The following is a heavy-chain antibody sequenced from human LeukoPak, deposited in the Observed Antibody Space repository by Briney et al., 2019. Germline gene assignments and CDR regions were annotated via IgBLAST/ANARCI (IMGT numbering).Heavy chain of an antibody. CDR3: AKDDDGSGSYPSFHY. D-gene: IGHD3-10*01. CDR1: GFTFSSYA. Sequence: PGGSLRLSCAASGFTFSSYAMSWVRQPPGKGLEWVLAISGSDRSTYYADSVKGRFTISRDNSKNTLYMQMNSLRAEDTAVYYCAKDDDGSGSYPSFHYWGQGTLVTVSS. CDR2: ISGSDRST. J-gene: IGHJ4*02. V-gene: IGHV3-23*01.